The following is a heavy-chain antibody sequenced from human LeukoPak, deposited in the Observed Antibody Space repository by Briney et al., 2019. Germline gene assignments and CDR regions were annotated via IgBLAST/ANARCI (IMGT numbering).Heavy chain of an antibody. J-gene: IGHJ3*02. V-gene: IGHV1-2*02. D-gene: IGHD3-22*01. CDR1: GYTFTAYY. CDR2: IHPNTGGT. Sequence: ASVKVSCKASGYTFTAYYMHWVRQAPGQGLEWMGWIHPNTGGTNYAQKFQGRVTMTRDTSISTAYMELSRLRSDDTAVYYCAREWVLGYYYDTRGAFDIWGQGTMVTVSS. CDR3: AREWVLGYYYDTRGAFDI.